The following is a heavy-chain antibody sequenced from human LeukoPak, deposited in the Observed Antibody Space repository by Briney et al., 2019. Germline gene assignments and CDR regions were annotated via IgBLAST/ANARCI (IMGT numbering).Heavy chain of an antibody. CDR2: INHSGST. J-gene: IGHJ4*02. CDR1: GGSFSGYY. CDR3: ASELGGSGSYSFGY. V-gene: IGHV4-34*01. Sequence: SETLSLTCAVYGGSFSGYYWSWIRQPPGKGLEWIGEINHSGSTNYNPSLKSRVTISVDTSKNQFSLKLGSVTAADTAVYYCASELGGSGSYSFGYWGQGTLVTVSS. D-gene: IGHD3-10*01.